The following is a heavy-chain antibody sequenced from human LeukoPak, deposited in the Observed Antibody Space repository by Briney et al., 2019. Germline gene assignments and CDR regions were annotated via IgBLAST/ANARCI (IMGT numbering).Heavy chain of an antibody. CDR1: GYTFTGYY. CDR2: INPNSGGT. V-gene: IGHV1-2*02. CDR3: ARGRGIQLWLSGRHYYYMDV. D-gene: IGHD5-18*01. Sequence: ASVKVSCKASGYTFTGYYMHWVRQAPGQGLEWMGWINPNSGGTNYAQKFQGRVTTTRDTSISTAYMELSRLRSDDTAVYYCARGRGIQLWLSGRHYYYMDVWGKGTTVTISS. J-gene: IGHJ6*03.